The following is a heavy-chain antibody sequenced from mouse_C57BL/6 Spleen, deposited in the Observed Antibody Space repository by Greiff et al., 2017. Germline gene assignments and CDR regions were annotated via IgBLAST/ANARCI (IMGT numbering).Heavy chain of an antibody. D-gene: IGHD1-1*01. CDR2: IWTGGGT. CDR3: ARIYYYGSSYVMDY. J-gene: IGHJ4*01. Sequence: QVQLKESGPGLVAPSQRLSITCTVSGFSFTSYAISWVRQPPGKGLEWLGVIWTGGGTNYNSALKSRLSISKDNSKSQVFLKMNSLQTDDTARYYCARIYYYGSSYVMDYWGQGTSVTVYS. V-gene: IGHV2-9-1*01. CDR1: GFSFTSYA.